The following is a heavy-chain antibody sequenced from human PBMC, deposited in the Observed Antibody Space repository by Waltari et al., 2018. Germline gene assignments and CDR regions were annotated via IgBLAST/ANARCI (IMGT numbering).Heavy chain of an antibody. CDR1: GGSIRSSSDY. CDR3: ARQAGGSGSLYTWFDP. J-gene: IGHJ5*02. Sequence: LQLQESGPGLVKPSETLSLTCPVSGGSIRSSSDYWGWIRQPPGKGLEWIGTMYYSWSTRNNPTLESRVTIAIDTSKDQFSLKLRAVTAADTATYVWARQAGGSGSLYTWFDPWGQGTLVTVSS. V-gene: IGHV4-39*01. CDR2: MYYSWST. D-gene: IGHD3-10*01.